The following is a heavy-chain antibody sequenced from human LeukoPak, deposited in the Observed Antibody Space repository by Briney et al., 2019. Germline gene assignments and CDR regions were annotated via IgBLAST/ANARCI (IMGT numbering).Heavy chain of an antibody. CDR2: IKQDGSEK. V-gene: IGHV3-7*01. J-gene: IGHJ4*02. CDR3: ARDARGLYSSSWYYFDY. D-gene: IGHD6-13*01. CDR1: GFTFSSYW. Sequence: GGSLRLSCAASGFTFSSYWMSWVRQAPGKGLEWVANIKQDGSEKYYVDSVKGRFTISRDNAKNSLYLQMNSLGAEDTAVYYCARDARGLYSSSWYYFDYWGQGTLVTVSS.